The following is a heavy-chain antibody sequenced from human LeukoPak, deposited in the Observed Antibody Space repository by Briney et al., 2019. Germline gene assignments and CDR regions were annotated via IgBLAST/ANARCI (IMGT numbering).Heavy chain of an antibody. CDR1: GGTFSSYA. CDR3: ARDVTIFGVVIPFDY. J-gene: IGHJ4*02. Sequence: GASVKVSCKASGGTFSSYAISWVRQAPGQGLEWMGGIIPIFGTANYAQKFQGRVTITADESTSTAYMELSSLRSEDTAVYYCARDVTIFGVVIPFDYWGQGTLVTASS. CDR2: IIPIFGTA. D-gene: IGHD3-3*01. V-gene: IGHV1-69*13.